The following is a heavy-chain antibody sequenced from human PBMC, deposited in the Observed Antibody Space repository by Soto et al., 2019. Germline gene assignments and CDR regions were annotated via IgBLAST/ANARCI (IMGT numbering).Heavy chain of an antibody. Sequence: PSETLSLTCTVSGGSISSGDYYWGWIRQPPGKGLEWIGSIYYSGSTYYNPSLKSRVTISVDTSKNQFSLKLSSVTAADTAVYYCARHLGNVYYYGMDVWGQGTTVTVSS. CDR2: IYYSGST. V-gene: IGHV4-39*01. J-gene: IGHJ6*02. CDR1: GGSISSGDYY. CDR3: ARHLGNVYYYGMDV. D-gene: IGHD4-4*01.